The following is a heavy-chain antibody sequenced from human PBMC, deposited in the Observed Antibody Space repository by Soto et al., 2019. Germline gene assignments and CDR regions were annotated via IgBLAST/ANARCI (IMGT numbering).Heavy chain of an antibody. CDR2: ILHSGST. Sequence: SETLSLTCSVSGGSVSSSTYYWAWVRQTPGKGLEWLGSILHSGSTYYNPSLKSRLTLSVDTSEDQFSLNLSSVTATDTGVYYCATLPAAMYFYGSDVWGPGTTVTVSS. CDR1: GGSVSSSTYY. V-gene: IGHV4-39*01. D-gene: IGHD2-2*01. J-gene: IGHJ6*02. CDR3: ATLPAAMYFYGSDV.